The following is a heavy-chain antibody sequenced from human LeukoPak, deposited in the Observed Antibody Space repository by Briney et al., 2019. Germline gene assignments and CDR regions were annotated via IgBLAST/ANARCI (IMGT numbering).Heavy chain of an antibody. J-gene: IGHJ4*02. Sequence: GGSLRLSCIGSGFTFNTFHMHWVRQAPGKGLEWVAFISYNASHNDYADSVKGRFTISRDNSKNTLYLQMNSLRPDDAAVYFCARGWGGSSWPFDSWGQGTLVTVSS. D-gene: IGHD6-13*01. CDR2: ISYNASHN. CDR1: GFTFNTFH. V-gene: IGHV3-30*04. CDR3: ARGWGGSSWPFDS.